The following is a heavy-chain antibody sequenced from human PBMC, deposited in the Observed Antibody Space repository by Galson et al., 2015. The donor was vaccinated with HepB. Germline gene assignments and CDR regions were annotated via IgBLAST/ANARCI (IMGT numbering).Heavy chain of an antibody. J-gene: IGHJ4*02. Sequence: SLRLSCAASGFTFNNYAVHWVRQAPGKGLEWVATISYDEYYKYYSDSVKGRFTISRDNSKNTLYLQMNSLRPEDTAVYYCARGLSYYDSSGFYSAYWGQGTLVTVST. V-gene: IGHV3-30*04. CDR1: GFTFNNYA. CDR2: ISYDEYYK. CDR3: ARGLSYYDSSGFYSAY. D-gene: IGHD3-22*01.